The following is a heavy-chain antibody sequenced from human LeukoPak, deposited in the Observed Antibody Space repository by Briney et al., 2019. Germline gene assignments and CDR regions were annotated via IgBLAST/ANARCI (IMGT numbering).Heavy chain of an antibody. Sequence: GASVKVSCRASSYSFTSYGINWGRQAPGPGLEWMGWISGYNGDRNYAQKLQDRVTMTTDTSTSTAYMELRGLRSDDTAVYYCARAAIYYYYMDVWGKGTTVTVSS. CDR2: ISGYNGDR. CDR3: ARAAIYYYYMDV. J-gene: IGHJ6*03. V-gene: IGHV1-18*01. CDR1: SYSFTSYG. D-gene: IGHD2-21*01.